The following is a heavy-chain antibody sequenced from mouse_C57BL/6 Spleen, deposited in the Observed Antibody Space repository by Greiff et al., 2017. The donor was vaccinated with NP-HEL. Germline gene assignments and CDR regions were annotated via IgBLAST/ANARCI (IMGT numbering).Heavy chain of an antibody. CDR3: ARQDGYDVYWYFDV. D-gene: IGHD2-2*01. Sequence: VQLKQSGPGLAKPSQTLSLTCSVTGYSITSDYWNWIRKFPGNKLEYMGYISYSGSTYYNPSLKSRISITRDTSKNQYYLQLDSVTTEDTATYYWARQDGYDVYWYFDVWGTGTTVTVSS. J-gene: IGHJ1*03. V-gene: IGHV3-8*01. CDR2: ISYSGST. CDR1: GYSITSDY.